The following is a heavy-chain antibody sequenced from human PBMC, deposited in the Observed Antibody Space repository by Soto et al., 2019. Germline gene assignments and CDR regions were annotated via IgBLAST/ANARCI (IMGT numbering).Heavy chain of an antibody. CDR3: TRGIVGWETAPYYVDY. CDR1: GFSFDTYA. CDR2: IRSKAYSRTT. V-gene: IGHV3-49*03. J-gene: IGHJ4*02. Sequence: GGSLRLSCTASGFSFDTYAISWFRQAPGKGLEWLGFIRSKAYSRTTEYAASVRGRISISRDDSKSSAFLQMDSPNIEDTAVYYCTRGIVGWETAPYYVDYWGQGTLVTVSS. D-gene: IGHD1-26*01.